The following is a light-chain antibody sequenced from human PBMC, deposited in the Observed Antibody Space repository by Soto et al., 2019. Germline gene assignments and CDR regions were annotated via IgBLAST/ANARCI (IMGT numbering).Light chain of an antibody. CDR2: KAS. V-gene: IGKV1-5*03. CDR1: QSINSW. Sequence: DIQMTQSPSTLSASVGDRVTITCRASQSINSWLAWYQQKPGKAPKLLIYKASTLQSGGPSRFSGSGSGTEFTLTISSLMPDDFATYYCQQYKSYPLTFGGGTEVEIK. J-gene: IGKJ4*01. CDR3: QQYKSYPLT.